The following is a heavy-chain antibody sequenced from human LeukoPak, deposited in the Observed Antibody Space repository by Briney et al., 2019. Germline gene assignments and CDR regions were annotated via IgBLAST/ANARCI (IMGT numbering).Heavy chain of an antibody. J-gene: IGHJ5*02. Sequence: PGGSLRLSCAASGFTFSSYWMSWVRQAPGKGLEWVANIKQDGSEKYYVDSVKGRFTISRDNAKNSLYLQMNSLRAEDTAVYYCARCGDSSGRTWFDPWGQGTLVTVSS. CDR1: GFTFSSYW. D-gene: IGHD6-19*01. V-gene: IGHV3-7*01. CDR2: IKQDGSEK. CDR3: ARCGDSSGRTWFDP.